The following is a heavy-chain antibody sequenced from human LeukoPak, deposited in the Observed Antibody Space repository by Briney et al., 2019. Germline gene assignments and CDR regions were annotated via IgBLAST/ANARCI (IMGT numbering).Heavy chain of an antibody. CDR3: ATDSVEMATIH. CDR1: GYTFTGYY. J-gene: IGHJ4*02. CDR2: INPSGGST. V-gene: IGHV1-46*01. Sequence: GASVKVSCKASGYTFTGYYMHWVRQAPGQRLEWMGIINPSGGSTSYAQKFQGRVTMTRDMSTSTVYMELSSLRSEDTAVYYCATDSVEMATIHWGQGTLVTVSS. D-gene: IGHD5-24*01.